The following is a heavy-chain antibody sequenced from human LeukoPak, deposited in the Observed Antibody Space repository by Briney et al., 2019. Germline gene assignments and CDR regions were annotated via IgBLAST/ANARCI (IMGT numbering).Heavy chain of an antibody. CDR3: ARGLDKSCREFDY. V-gene: IGHV4-59*12. CDR1: GGSISDYY. Sequence: SETLSLTCTVSGGSISDYYWSWTRQPPGKGPEWIGYIYYRGSTNYNPSLKSRVSMSIDTSKNQFSLRLSSVAAADTAVYYCARGLDKSCREFDYWGQGTLVTVSS. CDR2: IYYRGST. J-gene: IGHJ4*02. D-gene: IGHD2-2*03.